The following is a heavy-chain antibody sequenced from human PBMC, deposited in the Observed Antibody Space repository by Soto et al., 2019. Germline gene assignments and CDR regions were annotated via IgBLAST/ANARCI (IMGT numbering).Heavy chain of an antibody. Sequence: QVQLVQSGAEVKKPGASVKVSCKASGYTFTSYGISWVRQAPGQGLEWMGWISAYNGNTNYAQKLQGRVTMTTDTSTSTAYMELRSLRSDDTAVYYCARDYYDFWSGYFSSFAGDWGSFDYWGQGTLVTVSS. CDR3: ARDYYDFWSGYFSSFAGDWGSFDY. V-gene: IGHV1-18*01. CDR2: ISAYNGNT. CDR1: GYTFTSYG. J-gene: IGHJ4*02. D-gene: IGHD3-3*01.